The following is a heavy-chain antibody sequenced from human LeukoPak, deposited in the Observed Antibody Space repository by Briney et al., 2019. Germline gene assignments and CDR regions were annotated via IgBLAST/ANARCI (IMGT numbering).Heavy chain of an antibody. V-gene: IGHV4-59*01. CDR3: ARVIDCSGGSCDDY. D-gene: IGHD2-15*01. J-gene: IGHJ4*02. Sequence: SETLSLTCTVSGGSISGYYWSWIRQPPGKGLECIGYIYYSGSTNYNPSLKSRVTISVDTSKNQFSLKLSSVTPADTAVYYCARVIDCSGGSCDDYWGQGTLVTVSS. CDR2: IYYSGST. CDR1: GGSISGYY.